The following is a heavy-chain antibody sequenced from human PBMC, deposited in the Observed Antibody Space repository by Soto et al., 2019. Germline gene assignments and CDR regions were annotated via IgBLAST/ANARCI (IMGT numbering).Heavy chain of an antibody. J-gene: IGHJ4*02. Sequence: QVQLQESGPGLVKPSQTLSLTCTVSGGSITSSGYYWSWIRQHPGEGLEWIGFTSNSGSTSYNPSLKSRLTISVDTSPNQFSLDLKSVTAADTAVYYCARGGGSTKVDYWGQGTLVTVSP. CDR3: ARGGGSTKVDY. CDR1: GGSITSSGYY. V-gene: IGHV4-31*03. CDR2: TSNSGST. D-gene: IGHD2-2*01.